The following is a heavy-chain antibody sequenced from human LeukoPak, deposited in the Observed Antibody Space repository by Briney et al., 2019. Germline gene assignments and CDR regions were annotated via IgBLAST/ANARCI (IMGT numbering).Heavy chain of an antibody. CDR1: GFTFSSYW. D-gene: IGHD6-19*01. V-gene: IGHV3-74*01. CDR3: ARADYSSGWYAGLVFDY. CDR2: INSDGSST. J-gene: IGHJ4*02. Sequence: GGSLRLSCAASGFTFSSYWMHWVRQAPGKGLVWVSRINSDGSSTSYADSVKGRFTISRDNAKNTLYLQMNSLRAEDTAVYYCARADYSSGWYAGLVFDYWGQGTLVTVSS.